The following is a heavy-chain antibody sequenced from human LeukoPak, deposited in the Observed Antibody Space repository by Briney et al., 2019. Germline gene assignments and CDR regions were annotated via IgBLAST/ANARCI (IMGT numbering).Heavy chain of an antibody. CDR1: GFTFSNYR. CDR3: AKDRFRAGVVPAAILYYYGMDV. CDR2: SNAAGSPV. J-gene: IGHJ6*02. Sequence: GGSLRLSCTGSGFTFSNYRMNWVRQAPGKGLEWISYSNAAGSPVSYAESVQGRFTISRDNAKNSLYLQMNSLRAEDTAVYYCAKDRFRAGVVPAAILYYYGMDVWGQGTTVTVSS. V-gene: IGHV3-48*01. D-gene: IGHD2-2*01.